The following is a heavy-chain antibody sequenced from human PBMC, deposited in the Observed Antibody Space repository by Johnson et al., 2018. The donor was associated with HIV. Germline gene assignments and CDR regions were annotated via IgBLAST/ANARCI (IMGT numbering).Heavy chain of an antibody. CDR3: ARDRGGGSYHDAFDI. J-gene: IGHJ3*02. D-gene: IGHD1-26*01. V-gene: IGHV3-13*05. CDR2: IGTAGDP. CDR1: GFTFSSYD. Sequence: VQLVESGGGLVQPGGSLRLSCAASGFTFSSYDMHWVRQATGKGLEWVSAIGTAGDPYYPGSVKGRFTISRENAKNTLYLQMNRLTVEDTALYYCARDRGGGSYHDAFDIWGQGTMVTVSS.